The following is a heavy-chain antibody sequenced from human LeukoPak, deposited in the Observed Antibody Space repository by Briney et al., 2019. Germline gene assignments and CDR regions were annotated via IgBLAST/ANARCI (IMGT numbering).Heavy chain of an antibody. CDR1: GFTVSSNY. CDR3: AKDALWFGESQYYFDY. J-gene: IGHJ4*02. Sequence: GGSLRLSCAASGFTVSSNYMSWVRQAPGKGLEWVSVIYSGGSTYYADSVKGRFTISRDNSKNTLYLQMNSLRAEDTAVYYCAKDALWFGESQYYFDYWGQGTLVTVSS. V-gene: IGHV3-53*01. D-gene: IGHD3-10*01. CDR2: IYSGGST.